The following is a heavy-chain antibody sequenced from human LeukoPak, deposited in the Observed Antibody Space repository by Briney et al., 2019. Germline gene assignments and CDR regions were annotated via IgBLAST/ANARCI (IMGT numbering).Heavy chain of an antibody. CDR1: GDSIRTYY. J-gene: IGHJ3*02. D-gene: IGHD5-24*01. Sequence: SETLSLTCSVSGDSIRTYYWSWIRQPPGKGLEWIGYFYYRGSTKYNPSLKSRVNISVDTSKNQFSLKLSSVTAADTAVYYCARAEGQNYTLDAFDMWGQGTLVTVSS. CDR3: ARAEGQNYTLDAFDM. V-gene: IGHV4-59*01. CDR2: FYYRGST.